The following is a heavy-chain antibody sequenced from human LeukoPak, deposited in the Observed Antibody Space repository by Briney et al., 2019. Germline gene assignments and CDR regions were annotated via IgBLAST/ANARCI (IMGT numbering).Heavy chain of an antibody. V-gene: IGHV4-34*01. J-gene: IGHJ4*02. Sequence: SETLSLTCAVYGGSFSDYYWTWIRQSPGKGLEWIGEVNHSGSTNYNPSLKSRVTISVDTSKNQFSLKLSSVTAADTAVYYCARGEGGFDYWGQGTLVTVSS. D-gene: IGHD1-26*01. CDR2: VNHSGST. CDR3: ARGEGGFDY. CDR1: GGSFSDYY.